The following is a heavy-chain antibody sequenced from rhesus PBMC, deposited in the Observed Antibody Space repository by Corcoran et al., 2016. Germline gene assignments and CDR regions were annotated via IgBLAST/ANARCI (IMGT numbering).Heavy chain of an antibody. D-gene: IGHD4-23*01. Sequence: EVQLVESGGGLVQPGGSLRLSCAASGFSFSDYYMSWVRQAPGKGLVWVSSISSASSYIYYAESVKGRFTVSRDNAKNSLSLQMNSLKTEDTAVYYCTRAYSNYHFDYWGQGVLVTVSS. CDR1: GFSFSDYY. CDR3: TRAYSNYHFDY. CDR2: ISSASSYI. V-gene: IGHV3S4*01. J-gene: IGHJ4*01.